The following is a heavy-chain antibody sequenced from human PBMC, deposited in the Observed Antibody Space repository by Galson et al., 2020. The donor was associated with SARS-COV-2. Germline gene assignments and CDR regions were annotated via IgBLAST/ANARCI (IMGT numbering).Heavy chain of an antibody. CDR3: ARPATIIVVEAGFDS. D-gene: IGHD3-22*01. CDR2: IYPADSGT. J-gene: IGHJ3*02. V-gene: IGHV5-51*01. Sequence: GESLKISCKGSGYKFSRYWIGWVRQKPGKGLEWMGTIYPADSGTRYNPSFQGRVTMSVDKSVDTAYLQWSSLEAADTAMYYCARPATIIVVEAGFDSWGPGTMVTVSS. CDR1: GYKFSRYW.